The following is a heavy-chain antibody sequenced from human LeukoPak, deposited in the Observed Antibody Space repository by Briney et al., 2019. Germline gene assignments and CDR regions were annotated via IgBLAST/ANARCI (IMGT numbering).Heavy chain of an antibody. D-gene: IGHD3-16*02. Sequence: TGGSLRLSCAASGFTFSSYWMHWVRQAPGKGLVWVSRINSDGSSTSYADSVNGRFTISRDNAENSLYLQMNSLRAEDTAVYYCARIIGAFGTYRYDSWGQGTLVSVSS. CDR1: GFTFSSYW. V-gene: IGHV3-74*01. J-gene: IGHJ4*02. CDR2: INSDGSST. CDR3: ARIIGAFGTYRYDS.